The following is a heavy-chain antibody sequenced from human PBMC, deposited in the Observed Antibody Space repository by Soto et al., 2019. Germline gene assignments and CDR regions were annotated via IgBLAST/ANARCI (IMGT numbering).Heavy chain of an antibody. CDR3: ARASSFRGDFDI. CDR1: GGSIRSSSW. J-gene: IGHJ3*02. Sequence: SETLSLTXAVSGGSIRSSSWWTWIRQSPGKGLEWIGEIYHAGSPNYNPSFQSRVTISADTSKNFFSLRLTSVTAADTAMYYCARASSFRGDFDIWGQGTAVTVSS. D-gene: IGHD3-10*01. CDR2: IYHAGSP. V-gene: IGHV4-4*02.